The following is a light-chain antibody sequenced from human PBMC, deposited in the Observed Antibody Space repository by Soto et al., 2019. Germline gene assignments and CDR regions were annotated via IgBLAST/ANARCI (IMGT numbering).Light chain of an antibody. CDR3: QQRNVWPPVT. V-gene: IGKV3-11*01. CDR2: DAF. Sequence: EIVLTQSPATLSLSPGERATLSCRASPSVTNFLAWYQQKPGQAPRLLIYDAFNRATGIPARFSGSGSGTDFTLTISGLEPEDSAVYYCQQRNVWPPVTFGQGTRLEI. CDR1: PSVTNF. J-gene: IGKJ5*01.